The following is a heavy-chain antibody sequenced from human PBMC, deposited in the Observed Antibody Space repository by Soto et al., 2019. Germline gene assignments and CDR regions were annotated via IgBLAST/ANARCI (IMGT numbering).Heavy chain of an antibody. J-gene: IGHJ4*02. CDR2: ISYDGSNK. CDR1: GFTFSSYG. CDR3: AKDLGCCRGGSCSPPY. Sequence: QVQLVESGGGVVQPGRSLRLSCAASGFTFSSYGMHWLRQAPGKGLEWVAVISYDGSNKYYADSVKGRFTISRDNSKNTLYLQMNSLRAEDTAVYYCAKDLGCCRGGSCSPPYWGQGTLVTVSS. D-gene: IGHD2-15*01. V-gene: IGHV3-30*18.